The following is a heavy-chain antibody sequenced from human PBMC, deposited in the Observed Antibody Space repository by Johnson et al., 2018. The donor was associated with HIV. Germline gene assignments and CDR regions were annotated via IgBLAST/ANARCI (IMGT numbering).Heavy chain of an antibody. CDR1: GFTFSSYW. J-gene: IGHJ3*02. V-gene: IGHV3-7*01. Sequence: VQLMESGGGLVQPGGSLRLSCAASGFTFSSYWMSWVRQAPGKGLEWVANIKQDGSEKYYVDSVKGRFTISRDNSKNTLYLQMNSLRAEDTAVYYCARPPYSGSYYDAFDIWGQGTMVTVSS. CDR3: ARPPYSGSYYDAFDI. D-gene: IGHD1-26*01. CDR2: IKQDGSEK.